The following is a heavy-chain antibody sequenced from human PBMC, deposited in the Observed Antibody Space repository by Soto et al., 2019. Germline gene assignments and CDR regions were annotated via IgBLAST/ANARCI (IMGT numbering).Heavy chain of an antibody. D-gene: IGHD4-17*01. CDR3: STTVTTIIY. CDR2: ISYDGSNK. Sequence: QVQLVESGGGVVQPGRSLRLSCAASGFTFSTYAMLWVRQAPGKGLEWVAVISYDGSNKYYADSVKGRFTISRDNSKNTLYLQMNSLRAEDTAVYYGSTTVTTIIYWGQGTLVTVSS. J-gene: IGHJ4*02. V-gene: IGHV3-30-3*01. CDR1: GFTFSTYA.